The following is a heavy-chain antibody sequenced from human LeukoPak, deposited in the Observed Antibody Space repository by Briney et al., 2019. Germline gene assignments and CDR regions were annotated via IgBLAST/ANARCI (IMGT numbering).Heavy chain of an antibody. CDR2: ISWNSGSI. J-gene: IGHJ4*02. D-gene: IGHD3-22*01. Sequence: GGSLRLSCAASGFTFDDYAMHWVRQAPGKGLEWVSGISWNSGSIGYADSVKGRFTISRDNAKHSLYLQMNSLRAEDTALCYCGKDNDDSWGGGDYWGQGTLVTVSS. CDR1: GFTFDDYA. V-gene: IGHV3-9*01. CDR3: GKDNDDSWGGGDY.